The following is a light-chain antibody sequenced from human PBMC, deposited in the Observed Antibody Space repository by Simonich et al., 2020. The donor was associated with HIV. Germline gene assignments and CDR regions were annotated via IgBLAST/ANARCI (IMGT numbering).Light chain of an antibody. CDR1: PSVSSN. CDR2: GAS. Sequence: EIVMTQSPATLSVSPGKRVTLSCRASPSVSSNLAWYQQKPGQAPRLFIDGASIRATGIPARFSGSGSGTEFTLTISSMQSEDFAVYYCQQYNNWPRTFGQGTKVEIK. CDR3: QQYNNWPRT. V-gene: IGKV3-15*01. J-gene: IGKJ1*01.